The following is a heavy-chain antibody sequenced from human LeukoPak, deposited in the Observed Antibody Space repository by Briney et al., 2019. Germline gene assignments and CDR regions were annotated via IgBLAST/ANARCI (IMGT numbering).Heavy chain of an antibody. V-gene: IGHV3-53*01. CDR1: GFTVTNNY. J-gene: IGHJ4*02. CDR2: INSGGNT. Sequence: IPPGGSLRLSCAGSGFTVTNNYMTWVRQAPGKGLEWVSFINSGGNTYYADSVKGRFTISRDKLKNTLYLQMNSLRAEDTAVYYCVTTGYDILTGYSPHWGQGTLVTVSS. D-gene: IGHD3-9*01. CDR3: VTTGYDILTGYSPH.